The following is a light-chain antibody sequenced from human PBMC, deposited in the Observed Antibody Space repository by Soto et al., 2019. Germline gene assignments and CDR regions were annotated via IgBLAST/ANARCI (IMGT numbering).Light chain of an antibody. J-gene: IGKJ2*01. V-gene: IGKV3-20*01. CDR2: GAS. CDR3: QQYGSSPPYT. Sequence: EIVLTQSPGTLSLSPGERATLSCRASQSISSTYLACYQQRPGQAPRLLIYGASSRATGIPDRFSGSGSGTDFTLTISRLEPEDFAVYYCQQYGSSPPYTFGQGTNLEIK. CDR1: QSISSTY.